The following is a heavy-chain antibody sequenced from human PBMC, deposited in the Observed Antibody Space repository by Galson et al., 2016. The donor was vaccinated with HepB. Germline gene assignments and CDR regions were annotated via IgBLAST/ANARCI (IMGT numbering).Heavy chain of an antibody. V-gene: IGHV2-70*11. CDR3: ARTRVVVVDY. Sequence: PALVKPTQTLTLTCTFSGFSLTTNGMSMSWIRQPPGKALEWLARIDWDDDKYYSPSLKTRLYIPKDTSKNQVVLMMTNMDPVDTGTYFCARTRVVVVDYWGQGTLVTVSS. CDR1: GFSLTTNGMS. D-gene: IGHD2-15*01. CDR2: IDWDDDK. J-gene: IGHJ4*02.